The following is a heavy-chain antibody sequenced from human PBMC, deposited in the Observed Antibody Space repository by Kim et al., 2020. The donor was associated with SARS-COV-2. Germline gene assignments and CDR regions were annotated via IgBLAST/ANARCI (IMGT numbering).Heavy chain of an antibody. Sequence: ASVKVSCKASGYTFTSYGISWVRQAPGQGLEWMGWISAYNGNTNYAQKLQGRVTMTTDTSTSTAYMELRSLRSDDTAVYYCARVRPGIAAAGTLVPYYYGMDVWGQGTTVTVSS. CDR2: ISAYNGNT. V-gene: IGHV1-18*01. CDR1: GYTFTSYG. CDR3: ARVRPGIAAAGTLVPYYYGMDV. J-gene: IGHJ6*02. D-gene: IGHD6-13*01.